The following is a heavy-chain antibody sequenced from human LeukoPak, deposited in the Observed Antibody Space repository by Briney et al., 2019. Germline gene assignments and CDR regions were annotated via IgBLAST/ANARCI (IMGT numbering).Heavy chain of an antibody. V-gene: IGHV1-2*02. CDR2: INPNSGGT. D-gene: IGHD5-24*01. J-gene: IGHJ6*03. CDR3: ARNGGMATNTNYYYYMDV. Sequence: ASVKVSGKASGYTFTGYYMHWVRQAPGQGLEWMGWINPNSGGTNYAQKFQGRVTMTRDTSISTAYMELSRLRSDDTAVYYCARNGGMATNTNYYYYMDVWGKGTTVTVSS. CDR1: GYTFTGYY.